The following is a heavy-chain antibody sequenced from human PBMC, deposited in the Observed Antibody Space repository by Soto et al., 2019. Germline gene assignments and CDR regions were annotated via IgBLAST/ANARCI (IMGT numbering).Heavy chain of an antibody. CDR2: IWYDGSNK. CDR1: GFTFSSYG. CDR3: ARAGSRAVAHGFY. D-gene: IGHD6-19*01. Sequence: GGSLRLSCAASGFTFSSYGMHWVRQAPGKGLEWVAVIWYDGSNKYYADSVKGRFTISRDNSKNTLYLQMNSLRAEDTVVYYCARAGSRAVAHGFYWGQGTLVTVSS. J-gene: IGHJ4*02. V-gene: IGHV3-33*01.